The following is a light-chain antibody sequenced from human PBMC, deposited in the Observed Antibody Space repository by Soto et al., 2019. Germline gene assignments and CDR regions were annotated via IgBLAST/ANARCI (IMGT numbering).Light chain of an antibody. Sequence: VLTQPPSVSGAPGQRVTISCTGSSSNIGAGYDVHWYQQLPGTAPKLLIYGNTNRPSGVPDRFSGSKSGTSASLAITGLQAEDEADYYCQSYDSSLSGWVFGGGTKVTVL. CDR2: GNT. CDR1: SSNIGAGYD. V-gene: IGLV1-40*01. J-gene: IGLJ3*02. CDR3: QSYDSSLSGWV.